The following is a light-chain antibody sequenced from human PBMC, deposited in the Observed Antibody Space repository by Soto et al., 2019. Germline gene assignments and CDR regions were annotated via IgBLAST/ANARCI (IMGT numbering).Light chain of an antibody. CDR3: QQYDNLPPGMYT. CDR2: DAS. Sequence: DIQMTQSPSSLSASVGDRVTITCQASQDISNYLNWYQQKPGKAPKLLIYDASNLETGVPSRFSGSGSGTDFTFTISSLQPEDIATYYCQQYDNLPPGMYTFGQGTKLEIK. J-gene: IGKJ2*01. CDR1: QDISNY. V-gene: IGKV1-33*01.